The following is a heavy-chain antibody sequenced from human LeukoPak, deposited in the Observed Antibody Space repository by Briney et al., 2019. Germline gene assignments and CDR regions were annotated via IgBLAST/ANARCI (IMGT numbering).Heavy chain of an antibody. CDR3: ARENPSGYYNRPIDY. D-gene: IGHD3-22*01. Sequence: SETLSLTCTVSGAPISSYYWSWIRQPPGKGLEWIGDIYYSGSIKYNPSLKGRVTMSVDTSKNQFSLKLSSVTAADTAIYYCARENPSGYYNRPIDYWGQGTLVTVSS. V-gene: IGHV4-59*01. CDR2: IYYSGSI. CDR1: GAPISSYY. J-gene: IGHJ4*02.